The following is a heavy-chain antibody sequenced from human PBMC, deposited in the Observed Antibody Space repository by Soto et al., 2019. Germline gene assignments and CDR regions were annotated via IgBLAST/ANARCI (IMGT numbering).Heavy chain of an antibody. D-gene: IGHD6-13*01. Sequence: GGSLRLSCAASGFTFSSYAMSWVRQAPGKGLEWVSAISGSGGSTYYADSVKGRFTISRDNSKNTLYLQMNSLRAEDTAVYYCAKVTASSWDNLDAFDIWGQGTMVTVSS. CDR3: AKVTASSWDNLDAFDI. CDR2: ISGSGGST. CDR1: GFTFSSYA. J-gene: IGHJ3*02. V-gene: IGHV3-23*01.